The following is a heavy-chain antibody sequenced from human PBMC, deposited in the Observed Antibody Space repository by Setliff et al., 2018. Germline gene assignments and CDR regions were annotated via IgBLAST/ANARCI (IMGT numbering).Heavy chain of an antibody. D-gene: IGHD3-3*01. V-gene: IGHV7-4-1*02. CDR2: INTNTGNP. Sequence: ASVKVSCKASGYTFRSYAMNWVRQAPGQGLEWMGWINTNTGNPTYAQGFTGRFVFSLDTSVSTTYLQISSLMSEDTAVHYFARGGEIITIFGVVTSCYYYYMDVWGRGTTVTVSS. CDR3: ARGGEIITIFGVVTSCYYYYMDV. CDR1: GYTFRSYA. J-gene: IGHJ6*03.